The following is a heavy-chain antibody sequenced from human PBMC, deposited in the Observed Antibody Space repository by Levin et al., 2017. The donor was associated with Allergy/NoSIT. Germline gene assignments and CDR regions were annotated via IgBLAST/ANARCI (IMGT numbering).Heavy chain of an antibody. CDR3: ARGSFGGVIVNWFDP. D-gene: IGHD3-16*02. Sequence: GGSLRLSCAASGFTFDDDGMSWVRQAPGKGLGWVSSINWNGGSTGYADSVKGRFTISRDNAKNSLYLQMNSLRVEDTALYHCARGSFGGVIVNWFDPWGQGTLVTVSS. CDR1: GFTFDDDG. J-gene: IGHJ5*02. V-gene: IGHV3-20*01. CDR2: INWNGGST.